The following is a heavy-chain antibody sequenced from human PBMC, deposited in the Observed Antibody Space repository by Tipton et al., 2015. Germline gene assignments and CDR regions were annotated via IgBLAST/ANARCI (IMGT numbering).Heavy chain of an antibody. Sequence: SLRLSCAASGFTFDDYAMHWVRQAPGKGLEWVSGISWNSGSIGYADSVKGRFTISRDNAKNSLYLQMNSLRAEDTALYYCAKDQRHSTNWFIFDYWGQGTLVTVSS. D-gene: IGHD6-13*01. J-gene: IGHJ4*02. CDR1: GFTFDDYA. CDR3: AKDQRHSTNWFIFDY. V-gene: IGHV3-9*01. CDR2: ISWNSGSI.